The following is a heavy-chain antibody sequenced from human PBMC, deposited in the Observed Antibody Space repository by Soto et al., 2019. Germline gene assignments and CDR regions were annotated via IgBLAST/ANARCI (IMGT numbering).Heavy chain of an antibody. D-gene: IGHD4-4*01. CDR2: ISSSSSTI. CDR1: GFTFSSYS. V-gene: IGHV3-48*01. Sequence: GGSLRLSCAASGFTFSSYSMNWVRQAPGKGLEWVSYISSSSSTIYYADSVKGRFTISRDNAKNSLYLQMNSLRAEDTAVYYCARDLAVTGSYYYYYMDVWGNGTTVTVSS. CDR3: ARDLAVTGSYYYYYMDV. J-gene: IGHJ6*03.